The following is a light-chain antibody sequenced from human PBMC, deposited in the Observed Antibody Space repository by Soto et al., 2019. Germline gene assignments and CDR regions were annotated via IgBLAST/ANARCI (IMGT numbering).Light chain of an antibody. V-gene: IGKV3-20*01. J-gene: IGKJ4*01. CDR2: GAS. CDR3: QRYGSSPPLT. Sequence: EIVLMQSPGTLSLSPGERATLSCRASQSVSSNYLAWYQQKPGQAPRLLIDGASRRATGIADRFSGSGSGTDFTLTISRLEPEDFAVYYCQRYGSSPPLTFGGGNKVEL. CDR1: QSVSSNY.